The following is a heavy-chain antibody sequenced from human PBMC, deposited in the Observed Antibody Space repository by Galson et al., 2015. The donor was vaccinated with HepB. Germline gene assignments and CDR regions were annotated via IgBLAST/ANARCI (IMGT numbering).Heavy chain of an antibody. CDR2: IWYDGSNK. CDR3: ARAFNYYDSSGHFDY. D-gene: IGHD3-22*01. Sequence: SLRLSCAASGFTFSSYGMHWVRQAPGKGLEWVAVIWYDGSNKYYADSVKGRFTISRDNSKNTLYLQMNSLRAEDTAVYYCARAFNYYDSSGHFDYWGQGTLVTVSS. CDR1: GFTFSSYG. J-gene: IGHJ4*02. V-gene: IGHV3-33*01.